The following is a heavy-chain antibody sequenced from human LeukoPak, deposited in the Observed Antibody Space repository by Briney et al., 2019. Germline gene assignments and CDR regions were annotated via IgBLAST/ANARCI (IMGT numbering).Heavy chain of an antibody. D-gene: IGHD6-19*01. Sequence: PSETLSLTCTVSGGLISSSSYYWGWIRQPPGKGLEWIGCFYYSESTYYNPSLKSRVTISVDTSKNQFTLKLSSVTAADTAVYYCARTAGIAVAGSRQYFDYWGQGTLVTVSS. CDR3: ARTAGIAVAGSRQYFDY. CDR2: FYYSEST. V-gene: IGHV4-39*01. J-gene: IGHJ4*02. CDR1: GGLISSSSYY.